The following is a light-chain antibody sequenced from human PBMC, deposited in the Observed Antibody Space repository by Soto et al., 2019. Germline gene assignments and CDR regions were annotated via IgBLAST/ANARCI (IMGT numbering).Light chain of an antibody. CDR3: QQYNSYSWT. V-gene: IGKV3-11*01. CDR1: QFLSSY. Sequence: EVVLTPSPATLSLAAGERATLSCRASQFLSSYLAWYQQKPGQPPRLLIYDTSNRATGIPARFSGSRSGTDFTLTISSLQPDDFATYYCQQYNSYSWTFGQGTKVDI. J-gene: IGKJ1*01. CDR2: DTS.